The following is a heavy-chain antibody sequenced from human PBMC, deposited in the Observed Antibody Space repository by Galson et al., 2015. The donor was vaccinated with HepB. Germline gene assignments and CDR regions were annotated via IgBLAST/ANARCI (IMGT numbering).Heavy chain of an antibody. CDR2: INPNSGGT. V-gene: IGHV1-2*02. CDR3: ARDQGEYQLLPYDY. CDR1: GYTLTGYY. J-gene: IGHJ4*02. D-gene: IGHD2-2*01. Sequence: SVKVSCKASGYTLTGYYMHWVRQAPGQGLEWMGWINPNSGGTNYAQKFQGRVTMTRDTSISTAYMELSRLRSDDTAVYYCARDQGEYQLLPYDYWGQGTLVTVSS.